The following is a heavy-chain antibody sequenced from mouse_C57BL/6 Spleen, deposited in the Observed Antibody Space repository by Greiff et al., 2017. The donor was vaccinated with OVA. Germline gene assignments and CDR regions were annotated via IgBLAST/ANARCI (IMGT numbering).Heavy chain of an antibody. D-gene: IGHD2-4*01. V-gene: IGHV1-55*01. CDR2: IYPGSGST. J-gene: IGHJ3*01. CDR3: ASIYYDYDGFAY. CDR1: GYTFTSYW. Sequence: QVQLQQPGAELVKPGASVKMSCKASGYTFTSYWITWVKQRPGQGLEWIGDIYPGSGSTNYNEKFKSKATLTVDTSSSTAYMQLSNLTSEDSAVYYCASIYYDYDGFAYWGQGTLVTVSA.